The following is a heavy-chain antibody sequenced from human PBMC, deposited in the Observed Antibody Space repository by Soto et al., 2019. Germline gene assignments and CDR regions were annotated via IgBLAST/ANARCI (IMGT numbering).Heavy chain of an antibody. Sequence: GGSLRLSCAASGFTFSSYAMSWVRQAPGKGLEWVSAISGSGGSTYYADSVKGRFTISRDNSKNTLYMKMNSLRAEDTDVYYCEKEKENDYDFWSGYHDYWGQGTLVTVSS. J-gene: IGHJ4*02. CDR1: GFTFSSYA. CDR3: EKEKENDYDFWSGYHDY. CDR2: ISGSGGST. D-gene: IGHD3-3*01. V-gene: IGHV3-23*01.